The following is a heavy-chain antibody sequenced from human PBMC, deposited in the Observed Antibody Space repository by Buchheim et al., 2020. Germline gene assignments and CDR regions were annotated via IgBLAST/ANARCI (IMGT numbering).Heavy chain of an antibody. CDR2: IYSGGST. V-gene: IGHV3-66*01. CDR1: GFTVSSNY. CDR3: ARDRGIAAAGLIYYYYGMDV. J-gene: IGHJ6*02. Sequence: EVQLVESGGGLVQPGGSLRLSCAASGFTVSSNYMSWVRQAPGKGLEWVSVIYSGGSTYYADSVKGRFTISRDNSKNTQYLQMNSLRAEDTAVYYCARDRGIAAAGLIYYYYGMDVWGQGTT. D-gene: IGHD6-13*01.